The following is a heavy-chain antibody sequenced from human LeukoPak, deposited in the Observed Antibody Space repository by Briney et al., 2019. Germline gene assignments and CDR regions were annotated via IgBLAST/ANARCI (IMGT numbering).Heavy chain of an antibody. CDR1: GFTFSSYA. V-gene: IGHV3-23*01. D-gene: IGHD2-21*01. CDR2: ISGSGGST. CDR3: AKDPVDWSNGWFDP. J-gene: IGHJ5*02. Sequence: GGSLRLSCAASGFTFSSYAMSWVRQAPGKGLEWVSAISGSGGSTYYADSVKGRFTISRDNSKNTLYLQMSSLRPEDTAMYYCAKDPVDWSNGWFDPWGQGTLVTVSS.